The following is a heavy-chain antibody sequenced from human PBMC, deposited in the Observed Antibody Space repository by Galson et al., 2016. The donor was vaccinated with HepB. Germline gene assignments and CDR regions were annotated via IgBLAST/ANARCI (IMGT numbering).Heavy chain of an antibody. CDR3: ARPIHSILSVTGQRDGDY. Sequence: SLRLSCAASGFTFSSYAMHWVRQAPGKGLEWVAEISYTGSKEKYADSVKGRFTIFRDNSKNTLYLQMTSLRADDTAVYYCARPIHSILSVTGQRDGDYWGQGTLVTVSS. CDR2: ISYTGSKE. V-gene: IGHV3-30-3*01. CDR1: GFTFSSYA. J-gene: IGHJ4*02. D-gene: IGHD6-19*01.